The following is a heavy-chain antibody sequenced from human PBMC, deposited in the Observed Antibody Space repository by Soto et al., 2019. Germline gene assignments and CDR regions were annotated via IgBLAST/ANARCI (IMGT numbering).Heavy chain of an antibody. CDR3: AKVARYYDFWSGYSGGGMDV. V-gene: IGHV3-23*01. J-gene: IGHJ6*02. D-gene: IGHD3-3*01. CDR2: ISGSGGST. CDR1: GFTFSSYA. Sequence: GGSLRLSCAASGFTFSSYAMSWVRQAPGKGLEWVSAISGSGGSTYYADSVKGRFTISRDNSKNTLYLQMNSLRAEDTAVYYCAKVARYYDFWSGYSGGGMDVWGQGTKVTVSS.